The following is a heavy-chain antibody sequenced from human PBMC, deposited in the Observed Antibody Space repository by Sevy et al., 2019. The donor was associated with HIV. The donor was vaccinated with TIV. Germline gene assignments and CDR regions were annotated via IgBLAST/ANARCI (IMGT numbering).Heavy chain of an antibody. CDR2: ISGTGNTK. J-gene: IGHJ5*02. CDR3: ARDPTYYDFWSGYYTGWFDP. Sequence: GGSLRLSCAASGFTFSNYYMNWIRQAPGKGLERVSYISGTGNTKYYTDSVKGRLTISRDNAKNSLFLQMDSMGFEDMAVYYCARDPTYYDFWSGYYTGWFDPWSQGTLVTVSS. D-gene: IGHD3-3*01. CDR1: GFTFSNYY. V-gene: IGHV3-11*01.